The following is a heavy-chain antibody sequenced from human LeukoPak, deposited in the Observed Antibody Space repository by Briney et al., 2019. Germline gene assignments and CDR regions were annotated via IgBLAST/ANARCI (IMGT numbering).Heavy chain of an antibody. D-gene: IGHD3-3*01. CDR2: IIPILGIA. CDR3: ARDEYYDFWSGYQY. Sequence: SVKISCKASGGTFSSNTISCVRQAPGQGLEWMGRIIPILGIANYAQKFQGRVTITADKSTSTAYMELSSLRSEDTAVYYCARDEYYDFWSGYQYCGQGTLVTVSS. V-gene: IGHV1-69*04. CDR1: GGTFSSNT. J-gene: IGHJ4*02.